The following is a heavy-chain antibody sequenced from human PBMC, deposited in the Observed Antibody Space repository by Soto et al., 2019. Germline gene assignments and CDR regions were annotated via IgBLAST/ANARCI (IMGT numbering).Heavy chain of an antibody. CDR3: AHRRGATQSGGGFTVGFDY. D-gene: IGHD3-16*01. Sequence: SGPPLVNPTQTLTLTCTFSGFSLSTSGVGVGWIRQPTGTALERLALIYWDDDKRYSPSLKSRLTITKDTSKNQVVLTMTNMDPVDTATDYWAHRRGATQSGGGFTVGFDYWGQGTLVTVSS. CDR1: GFSLSTSGVG. V-gene: IGHV2-5*02. J-gene: IGHJ4*02. CDR2: IYWDDDK.